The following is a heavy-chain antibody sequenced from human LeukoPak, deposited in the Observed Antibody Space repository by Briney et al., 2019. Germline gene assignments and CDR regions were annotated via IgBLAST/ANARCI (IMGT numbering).Heavy chain of an antibody. Sequence: GGSLRLSCAASGFTFSSYSMDWVRQAPGKGLEWVSYISSSSRYIYYADSVRGRFTISRDNAENSLYLQMNGLRAEGTAVYYCVRDRGGSGWYIADFDYWGQGTLVTVSS. CDR2: ISSSSRYI. D-gene: IGHD6-19*01. CDR3: VRDRGGSGWYIADFDY. CDR1: GFTFSSYS. J-gene: IGHJ4*02. V-gene: IGHV3-21*01.